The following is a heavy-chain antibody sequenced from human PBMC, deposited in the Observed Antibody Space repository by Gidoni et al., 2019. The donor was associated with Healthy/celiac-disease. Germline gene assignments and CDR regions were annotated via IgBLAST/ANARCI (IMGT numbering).Heavy chain of an antibody. D-gene: IGHD1-26*01. J-gene: IGHJ4*02. CDR2: ISYDGSNK. CDR1: GFTFSSSG. Sequence: VQLVESGGCVVQPGRSLRLSCAASGFTFSSSGMHWVRQAPGKGLEWVAVISYDGSNKYYADSVKGRFTISRDNSKNTLYLQMNSLRAEDTAVYYCARMGRKWKYSGSYYSDYWGQGTLVTVSS. CDR3: ARMGRKWKYSGSYYSDY. V-gene: IGHV3-30*03.